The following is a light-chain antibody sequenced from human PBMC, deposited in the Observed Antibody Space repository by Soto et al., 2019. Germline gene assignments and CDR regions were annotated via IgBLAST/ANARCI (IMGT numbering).Light chain of an antibody. V-gene: IGKV1-17*03. CDR3: LQHNTYPWT. Sequence: DIQMTQSPSAMSASVGDRVTITCRASQGISNYLAWFQQKPGKVPKRLIYDASYLQSGVPSRFSGSGSGTEFSLTISGLQPEEFATYYCLQHNTYPWTFGEGTKVEIK. CDR1: QGISNY. CDR2: DAS. J-gene: IGKJ1*01.